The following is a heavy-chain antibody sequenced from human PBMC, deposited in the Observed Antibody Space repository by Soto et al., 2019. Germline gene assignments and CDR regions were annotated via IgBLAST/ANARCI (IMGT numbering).Heavy chain of an antibody. Sequence: SETLSLTCTVSGGSVTSGSYFWSWIRQPPGKGLEWIAYIHSGGSTNYNPSLKSRVTISADTSKNQFSLNLTAMTAADTAFYYCAGGPRNWVGGGDSWGPGTLVTVSS. D-gene: IGHD3-16*01. CDR3: AGGPRNWVGGGDS. CDR2: IHSGGST. CDR1: GGSVTSGSYF. J-gene: IGHJ4*02. V-gene: IGHV4-61*01.